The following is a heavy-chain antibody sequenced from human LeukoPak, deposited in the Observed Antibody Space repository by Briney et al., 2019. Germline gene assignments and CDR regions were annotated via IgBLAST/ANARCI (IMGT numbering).Heavy chain of an antibody. CDR3: ARDLGGYYGSGSLYFGY. CDR2: RWYDGSNK. CDR1: GFTFSSYG. V-gene: IGHV3-33*01. Sequence: GGSLRLSCAASGFTFSSYGMHLVRRAPGKGLEWVAVRWYDGSNKYYADSVKGRFTISRDNSKNTLYLQMNSLRAEDTAVYYCARDLGGYYGSGSLYFGYWGQGTLVTVSS. D-gene: IGHD3-10*01. J-gene: IGHJ4*02.